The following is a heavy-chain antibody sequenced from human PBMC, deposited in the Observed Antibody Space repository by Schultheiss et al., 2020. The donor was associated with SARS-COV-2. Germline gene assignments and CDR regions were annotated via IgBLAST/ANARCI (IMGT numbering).Heavy chain of an antibody. Sequence: GGSLRLSCAASGFTFSSNWMSWVRQAPGKGLEWVANIKQDGSEKYYVDSVKGRFTISRDNAKNSLYLQMNSLRTDDTAVYYCARVLDHDVLDQLGLYGMDVWGQGTTVTVSS. CDR2: IKQDGSEK. V-gene: IGHV3-7*05. J-gene: IGHJ6*02. CDR1: GFTFSSNW. CDR3: ARVLDHDVLDQLGLYGMDV. D-gene: IGHD2-2*01.